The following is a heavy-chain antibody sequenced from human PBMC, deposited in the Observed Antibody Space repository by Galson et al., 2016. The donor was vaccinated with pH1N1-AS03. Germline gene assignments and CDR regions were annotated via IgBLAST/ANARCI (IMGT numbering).Heavy chain of an antibody. D-gene: IGHD1-26*01. J-gene: IGHJ4*02. V-gene: IGHV3-7*01. CDR2: IRQDGSDK. Sequence: SLRLSCAASGFTFSSSWMSWVRQAPGKGLEWVANIRQDGSDKYYVDSVRGRFTISRDNAKNSLYLQMNSLRAEDTAVYYCVKGGTNLDSWGQGTLVTVSS. CDR3: VKGGTNLDS. CDR1: GFTFSSSW.